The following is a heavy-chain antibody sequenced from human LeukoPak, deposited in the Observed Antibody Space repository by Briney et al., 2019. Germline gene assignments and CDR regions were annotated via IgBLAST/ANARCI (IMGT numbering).Heavy chain of an antibody. CDR2: INPNSGGT. CDR1: GYTFTAYY. CDR3: ARWDPTYDIATRGTSNYY. Sequence: ATVKVSCKASGYTFTAYYMHWVRQAPGQGLKWMGWINPNSGGTNYAQKFQGRVTMTRDTSITTAYMELSRLTSDDTAVYYCARWDPTYDIATRGTSNYYWGQGTLVTVSS. V-gene: IGHV1-2*02. D-gene: IGHD3-22*01. J-gene: IGHJ4*02.